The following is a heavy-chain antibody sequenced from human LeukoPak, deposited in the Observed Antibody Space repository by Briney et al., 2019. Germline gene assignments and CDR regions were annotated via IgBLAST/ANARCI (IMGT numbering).Heavy chain of an antibody. CDR3: ARFSRSAGPDY. Sequence: PSETLSLTCAVYGGSFSGYYWSWIRQPPGKGLEWIGEINHSGSTNYNPSLKSRVTISVDTSKNQFSLKLSSVTAADTAVYHCARFSRSAGPDYWGQGTLVTVSS. J-gene: IGHJ4*02. CDR1: GGSFSGYY. D-gene: IGHD2-15*01. V-gene: IGHV4-34*01. CDR2: INHSGST.